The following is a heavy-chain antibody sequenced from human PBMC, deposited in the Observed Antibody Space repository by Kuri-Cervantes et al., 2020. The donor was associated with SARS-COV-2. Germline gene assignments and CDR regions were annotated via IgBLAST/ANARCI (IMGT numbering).Heavy chain of an antibody. CDR3: ARHPQGYSSGWWSSKDYYYMDV. CDR1: GYTFTSYG. D-gene: IGHD6-19*01. V-gene: IGHV1-18*01. J-gene: IGHJ6*03. CDR2: ISAYNGNT. Sequence: ASVKVSCKASGYTFTSYGISWVRQAPGQGLEWMGRISAYNGNTNYAQKFQGRVTMTRNTSISTAYMELSSLRSEDTAVYYCARHPQGYSSGWWSSKDYYYMDVWGKGTTVTVSS.